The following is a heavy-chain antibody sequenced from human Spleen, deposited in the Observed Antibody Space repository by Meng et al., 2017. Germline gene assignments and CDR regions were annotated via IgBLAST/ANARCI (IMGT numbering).Heavy chain of an antibody. Sequence: EVQVLESGGGLVQPGWSLTIYCAASGFSLSGFWMHWVRQAPGKGLVLVSRMNEDGNTINHAGSVRGRFTISRDTARNTLYLQMNNLSPEDTAVYHCVRDFGGNSDSWGQGTLVTFSS. CDR2: MNEDGNTI. CDR1: GFSLSGFW. V-gene: IGHV3-74*01. CDR3: VRDFGGNSDS. J-gene: IGHJ4*02. D-gene: IGHD4-23*01.